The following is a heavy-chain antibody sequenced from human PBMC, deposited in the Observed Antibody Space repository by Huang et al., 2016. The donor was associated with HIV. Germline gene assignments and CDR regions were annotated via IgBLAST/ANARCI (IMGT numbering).Heavy chain of an antibody. Sequence: QVQLHQWGAGLLKPSETLSLTCAVYGGSFSGPNWTWIRQPPGKGLEWIGEINHSGRTNDGPSLKRRVTISLDTSKNQFSLRLRSVTAADTAFYYCARGRGDARGFLGLDFWGQGTLVTVSS. CDR2: INHSGRT. CDR1: GGSFSGPN. D-gene: IGHD3-16*01. J-gene: IGHJ4*02. CDR3: ARGRGDARGFLGLDF. V-gene: IGHV4-34*01.